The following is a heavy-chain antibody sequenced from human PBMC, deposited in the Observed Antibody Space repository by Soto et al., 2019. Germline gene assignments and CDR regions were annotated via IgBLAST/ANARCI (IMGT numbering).Heavy chain of an antibody. D-gene: IGHD3-10*01. Sequence: QVQLVQSGAELKKPGASVKVSCKASGYTFSNYDMNWVRQATGQGPEWIGWVNPNNGDTGYAHKFKGRVNLTTDISTTTAYMELTSLRSEDSDIYYCAKVSRKGSAIDFDYWGQGTLITVSS. CDR3: AKVSRKGSAIDFDY. V-gene: IGHV1-8*01. J-gene: IGHJ4*02. CDR2: VNPNNGDT. CDR1: GYTFSNYD.